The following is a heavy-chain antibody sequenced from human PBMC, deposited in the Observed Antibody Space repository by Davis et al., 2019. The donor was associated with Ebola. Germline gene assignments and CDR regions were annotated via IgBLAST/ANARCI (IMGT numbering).Heavy chain of an antibody. CDR3: ARDNGCSGGSCYSGVLYYYYGMDV. CDR2: IYYSGST. J-gene: IGHJ6*02. CDR1: GGSISSGDYY. Sequence: LRLSCTVSGGSISSGDYYWSWIRQPPGKGLEWIGYIYYSGSTYYNPSLKSRVTISVDTSKNQFSLKLSSVTAADTAVYYCARDNGCSGGSCYSGVLYYYYGMDVWGQGTTVTVSS. V-gene: IGHV4-30-4*01. D-gene: IGHD2-15*01.